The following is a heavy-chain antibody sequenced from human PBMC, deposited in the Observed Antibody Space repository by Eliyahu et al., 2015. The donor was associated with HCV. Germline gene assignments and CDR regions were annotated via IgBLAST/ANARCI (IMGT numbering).Heavy chain of an antibody. J-gene: IGHJ4*02. CDR3: ARDGGRQWLPSDYFDY. V-gene: IGHV4-59*01. Sequence: QVQLQESGPGLVKPSETLSLTCTVSGGSISSYYWSWIRQPPGKGLEWIGYIYYRGGPQLHPPLKSRVTISVDTSKNQFSLKLSSVTAADTAVYYCARDGGRQWLPSDYFDYWGQGTLVTVSS. D-gene: IGHD6-19*01. CDR2: IYYRGGP. CDR1: GGSISSYY.